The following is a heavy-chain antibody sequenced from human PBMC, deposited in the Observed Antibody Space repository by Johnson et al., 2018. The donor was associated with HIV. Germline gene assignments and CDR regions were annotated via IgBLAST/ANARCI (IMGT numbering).Heavy chain of an antibody. J-gene: IGHJ3*02. CDR2: VRYDGSNK. D-gene: IGHD1-1*01. Sequence: QVQLVESGGGVVQAGRSLRLSCAASGFTFSSYGMHWVRQAPGKGLEWVAFVRYDGSNKYYADSVKGRFTISRNNAKNSLYLQMNSLRAEDTAVYFCATVWRNEGRHAFDIWGQGTMVTVSS. CDR1: GFTFSSYG. CDR3: ATVWRNEGRHAFDI. V-gene: IGHV3-33*03.